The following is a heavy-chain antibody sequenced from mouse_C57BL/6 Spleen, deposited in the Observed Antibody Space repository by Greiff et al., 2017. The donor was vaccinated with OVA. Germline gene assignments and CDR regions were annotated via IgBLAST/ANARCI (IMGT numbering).Heavy chain of an antibody. V-gene: IGHV1-55*01. CDR1: GYTFTSYW. D-gene: IGHD3-3*01. CDR2: IYPGSGST. CDR3: ATERDAWYFDV. Sequence: QVQLKQPGAELVQPGASVKMSCKASGYTFTSYWITWVKQRPGQGLEWIGDIYPGSGSTYYNEKFKSKATLTVDTSSSTAYKQLSSLTSEDSAVYYCATERDAWYFDVWGTGTTVTVSS. J-gene: IGHJ1*03.